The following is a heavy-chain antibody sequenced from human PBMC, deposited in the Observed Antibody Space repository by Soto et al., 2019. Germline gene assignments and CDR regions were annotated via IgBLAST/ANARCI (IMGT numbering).Heavy chain of an antibody. D-gene: IGHD3-10*01. CDR3: ARRYYYGSGSLLGNWFDP. Sequence: TLSLTCTVSGGSISSGGYYWSWIRQHPGKSLEWIGYIYYSGSTYYNPSLKSRVTISVDTSKNQFSLKLSSVTAADTAVYYCARRYYYGSGSLLGNWFDPWGQGTLVTVSS. J-gene: IGHJ5*02. CDR1: GGSISSGGYY. CDR2: IYYSGST. V-gene: IGHV4-31*03.